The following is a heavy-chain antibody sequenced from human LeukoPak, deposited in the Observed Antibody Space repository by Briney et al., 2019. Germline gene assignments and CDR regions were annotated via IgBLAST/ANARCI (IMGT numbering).Heavy chain of an antibody. CDR3: EASWHY. D-gene: IGHD1-26*01. CDR2: ISYDEDNI. J-gene: IGHJ4*02. Sequence: TGGSLRLSCSASGFTFSSYVMHWVRQAPGKGVEWVATISYDEDNIYYADSVKGRFTISRDNSKDTLFLQMNSLKIEDTAIYYCEASWHYWGQGTLVTVSS. V-gene: IGHV3-30*03. CDR1: GFTFSSYV.